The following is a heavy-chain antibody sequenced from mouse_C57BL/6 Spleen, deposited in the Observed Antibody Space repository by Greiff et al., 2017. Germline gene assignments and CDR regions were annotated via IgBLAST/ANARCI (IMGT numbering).Heavy chain of an antibody. D-gene: IGHD2-4*01. J-gene: IGHJ2*01. V-gene: IGHV14-1*01. CDR2: IDPEDGDT. CDR1: GFNIKDYY. CDR3: TPRNYEYDVGFDY. Sequence: VQLQQSGAELVRPGASVKLSCTASGFNIKDYYMHWVKQRPEQGLEWIGRIDPEDGDTEYAPKFQGKATMTADTSSNTAYLQLSSLTSEDTAVYYCTPRNYEYDVGFDYWGQGTTLTVSS.